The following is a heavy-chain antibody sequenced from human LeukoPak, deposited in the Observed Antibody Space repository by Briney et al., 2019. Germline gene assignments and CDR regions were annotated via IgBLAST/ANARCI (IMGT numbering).Heavy chain of an antibody. D-gene: IGHD1-26*01. V-gene: IGHV4-39*01. J-gene: IGHJ4*02. CDR1: GASISDGTYY. CDR2: IYYTGST. Sequence: SETLSLTCSVSGASISDGTYYWGWIRQPPGKGMEWIGSIYYTGSTYDNPSLKSRVTISVDTSKNQFSLKLSSVTAADTAVYYCARRGGSGRAFDYWGREPWSPSPQ. CDR3: ARRGGSGRAFDY.